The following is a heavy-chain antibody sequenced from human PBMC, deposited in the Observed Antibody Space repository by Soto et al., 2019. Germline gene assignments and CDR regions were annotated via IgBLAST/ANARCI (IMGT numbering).Heavy chain of an antibody. J-gene: IGHJ6*02. Sequence: ASLKGSWKASGYTFTKYYMHWVRQAPGQGLEWMGIINPSGGSTSYAQKFQGRVTMTRDTSTSTVYMELSSLRSEDTAVYYCATGRDQGYYYYGMDVWGQGTTVTVS. CDR1: GYTFTKYY. CDR3: ATGRDQGYYYYGMDV. CDR2: INPSGGST. D-gene: IGHD2-2*01. V-gene: IGHV1-46*01.